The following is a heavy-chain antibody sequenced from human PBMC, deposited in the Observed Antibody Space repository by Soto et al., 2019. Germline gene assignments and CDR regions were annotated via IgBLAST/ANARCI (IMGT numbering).Heavy chain of an antibody. D-gene: IGHD6-13*01. V-gene: IGHV4-4*07. J-gene: IGHJ5*02. CDR3: ARDQGVAAAGITWFDP. CDR1: GASMNSYH. CDR2: IHSSGST. Sequence: SETLSLTCTVSGASMNSYHWSWIRQPAGKGLEWIGHIHSSGSTNYNPSLKSRVTMSVDTSKNQFSLRLMSLTAADTAVYYCARDQGVAAAGITWFDPWGQGSLVTVPQ.